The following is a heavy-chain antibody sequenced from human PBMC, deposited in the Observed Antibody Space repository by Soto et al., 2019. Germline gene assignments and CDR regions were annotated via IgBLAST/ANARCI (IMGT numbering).Heavy chain of an antibody. CDR3: ARDPGVAVAGSFDY. D-gene: IGHD6-19*01. Sequence: QVQLVQSGAEVKKPGSSVKVSCKASGGTFSSYTMSWVRQAPGKGLEWMGRIIPILGIANYAQKFQGRVTITADKSTSTAYMELSSLRSEDTAVYYCARDPGVAVAGSFDYWGQGTLVTVSS. CDR2: IIPILGIA. V-gene: IGHV1-69*08. J-gene: IGHJ4*02. CDR1: GGTFSSYT.